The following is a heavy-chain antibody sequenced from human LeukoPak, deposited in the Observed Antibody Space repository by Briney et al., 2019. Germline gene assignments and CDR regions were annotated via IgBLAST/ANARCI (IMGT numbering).Heavy chain of an antibody. CDR2: ISGSGGST. D-gene: IGHD3-10*01. J-gene: IGHJ4*02. CDR3: AKVLLWFGEPEYYFDY. Sequence: PGGSLRLSCAASGFTFSSYAMSWVRQAPGKGLEWVSAISGSGGSTYYADSVKGRFTISRDNSKNTLYLQMNSLRAEDTAVYYCAKVLLWFGEPEYYFDYWGQGTLVTVSS. V-gene: IGHV3-23*01. CDR1: GFTFSSYA.